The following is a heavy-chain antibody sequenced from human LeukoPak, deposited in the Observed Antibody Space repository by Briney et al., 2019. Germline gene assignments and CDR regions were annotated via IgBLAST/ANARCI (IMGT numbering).Heavy chain of an antibody. D-gene: IGHD6-19*01. J-gene: IGHJ4*02. CDR3: AKDQGMQWLLGFFDY. CDR2: ISYDGSNK. V-gene: IGHV3-30*18. Sequence: PGRSLRLSCAASGFTFSSYGMHWVRQAPGKGLEWVAVISYDGSNKHYADSVKGRFTISRDNSKNTLYLQMNSLRAEDTAVYYCAKDQGMQWLLGFFDYWGQGTLVTVSS. CDR1: GFTFSSYG.